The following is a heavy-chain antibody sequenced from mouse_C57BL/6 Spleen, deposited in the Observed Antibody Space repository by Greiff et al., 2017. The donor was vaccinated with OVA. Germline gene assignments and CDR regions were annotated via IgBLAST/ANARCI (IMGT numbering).Heavy chain of an antibody. CDR3: TAYYSNRGFAY. CDR1: GFTFSNYW. J-gene: IGHJ3*01. CDR2: IRLKSDNYAT. V-gene: IGHV6-3*01. Sequence: EVKLMESGGGLVQPGGSMKLSCVASGFTFSNYWMNWVRQSPEKGLEWVAQIRLKSDNYATHYAESVKGRFTISRDDSKSSVYLQMNNLRAEDTGIYYCTAYYSNRGFAYWGQGTLVTVSA. D-gene: IGHD2-5*01.